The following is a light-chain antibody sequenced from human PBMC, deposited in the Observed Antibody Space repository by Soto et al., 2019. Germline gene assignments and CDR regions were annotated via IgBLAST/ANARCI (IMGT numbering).Light chain of an antibody. Sequence: DIQMTQSPSSLSASVGDRVTITCRASQDINNYLAWYQVQPGKGPKLLIYAASTLQSGGPSRFSGSGSGTDFTLTISSLQPEDVATYFCQKYNSAPRTCGQGTRVEI. J-gene: IGKJ1*01. CDR1: QDINNY. V-gene: IGKV1-27*01. CDR3: QKYNSAPRT. CDR2: AAS.